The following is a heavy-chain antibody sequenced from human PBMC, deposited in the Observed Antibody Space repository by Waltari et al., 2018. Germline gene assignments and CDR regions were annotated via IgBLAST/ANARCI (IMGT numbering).Heavy chain of an antibody. CDR2: IYYSGST. CDR3: ARTTLVVYRIDP. Sequence: QLQLQGSGPGLVKPSETLSLPCTASVRSLSSRSYYWGWIRQPPGKGLEWIGSIYYSGSTYYNPSLKSRVTISVDTSKNQFSLKLSSVTAADTAVYYCARTTLVVYRIDPWGQGTLVTVSS. J-gene: IGHJ5*02. CDR1: VRSLSSRSYY. D-gene: IGHD2-8*02. V-gene: IGHV4-39*07.